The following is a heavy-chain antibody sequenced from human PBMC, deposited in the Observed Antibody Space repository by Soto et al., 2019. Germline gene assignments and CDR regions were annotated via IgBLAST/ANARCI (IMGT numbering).Heavy chain of an antibody. CDR1: GFNFGNNW. CDR2: MLSDGRCT. CDR3: ATAEVDY. Sequence: GGSLRLSCAASGFNFGNNWMHWVRQAPGKGLEWVSRMLSDGRCTNYADSVKGRFTVTRDNAKNTLYLQMNRLRAEDTAVYYCATAEVDYWGPGTLVTVAS. J-gene: IGHJ4*02. V-gene: IGHV3-74*01.